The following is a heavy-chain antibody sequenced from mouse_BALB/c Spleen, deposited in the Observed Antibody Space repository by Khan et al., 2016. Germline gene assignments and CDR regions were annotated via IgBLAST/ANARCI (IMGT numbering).Heavy chain of an antibody. CDR2: IWGDGST. CDR1: GFSLTGYG. D-gene: IGHD2-2*01. V-gene: IGHV2-6-7*01. CDR3: ARGDYGDDGALDY. J-gene: IGHJ4*01. Sequence: QVQLKQSGPGLVAPSQSLSITCTVSGFSLTGYGVNWVRQPPGKGLEWLGMIWGDGSTDYNSALKSRLSISKDNSKSQVFLKMNSLQTDDTARYYCARGDYGDDGALDYWGQGTSVTVSS.